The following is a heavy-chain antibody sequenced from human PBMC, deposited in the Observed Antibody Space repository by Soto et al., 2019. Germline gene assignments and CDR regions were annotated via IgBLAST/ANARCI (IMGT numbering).Heavy chain of an antibody. CDR2: IIPIFGTA. Sequence: XSVKVSCKASAGTFSSYAISWVRQAPGQGLEWMGGIIPIFGTANYAQKFQGRVTITADKSTSTAYMELSSLRSEDTAVYYCASGPYGSGSYYPRFDYWGQGTLVTVSS. J-gene: IGHJ4*02. CDR3: ASGPYGSGSYYPRFDY. V-gene: IGHV1-69*06. D-gene: IGHD3-10*01. CDR1: AGTFSSYA.